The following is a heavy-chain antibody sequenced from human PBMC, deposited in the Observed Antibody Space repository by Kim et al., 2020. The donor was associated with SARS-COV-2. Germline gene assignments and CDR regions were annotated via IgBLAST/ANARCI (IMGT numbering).Heavy chain of an antibody. D-gene: IGHD3-10*01. CDR2: IYYSGST. J-gene: IGHJ3*02. Sequence: SETLSLTCTVSGGSISSGGYYWSWIRQHPGKGLEWIGYIYYSGSTYYNPSLKSRVTISVDTSKNQFSLKLSSVTAADTAVYYCAREIYGSGDDAFDIWGQGTMVTVSS. CDR3: AREIYGSGDDAFDI. V-gene: IGHV4-31*03. CDR1: GGSISSGGYY.